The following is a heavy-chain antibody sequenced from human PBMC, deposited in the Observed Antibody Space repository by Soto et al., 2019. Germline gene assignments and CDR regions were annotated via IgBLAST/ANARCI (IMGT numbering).Heavy chain of an antibody. Sequence: KPSETLSLTCAVYGGSFSGYYWSWFRQPPGKGLEWIGEINQSGSTKYNPSLKSRVTISVGTSKNQFSLKLSSVTAADTAVYYCARDSGRGSSGWYESDYYGMDVWGQGTTVTVS. CDR3: ARDSGRGSSGWYESDYYGMDV. J-gene: IGHJ6*02. CDR1: GGSFSGYY. V-gene: IGHV4-34*01. CDR2: INQSGST. D-gene: IGHD6-19*01.